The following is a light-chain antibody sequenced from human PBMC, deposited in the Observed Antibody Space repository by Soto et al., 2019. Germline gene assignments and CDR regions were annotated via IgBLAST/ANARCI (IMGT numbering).Light chain of an antibody. J-gene: IGLJ3*02. CDR3: SSYADFTNVL. CDR1: SSDVRNYNF. Sequence: QSALTQPPSASGSPGQSVTISCTGTSSDVRNYNFISWYQQYPGKAPKLMIYEVTNRPSGVPDRFSGSTSVNVASLTVSGLQAEDEADYYCSSYADFTNVLFGGGTKVTVL. CDR2: EVT. V-gene: IGLV2-8*01.